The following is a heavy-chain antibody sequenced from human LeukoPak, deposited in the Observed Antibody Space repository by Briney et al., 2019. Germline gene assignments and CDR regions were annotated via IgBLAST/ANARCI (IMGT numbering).Heavy chain of an antibody. CDR1: GFTFRSYG. CDR2: IWYDEITK. D-gene: IGHD3-22*01. V-gene: IGHV3-30*02. J-gene: IGHJ4*02. CDR3: AKDSSDYYFDY. Sequence: QPGGSLRLSCAASGFTFRSYGIHWVRQAPGKGLEWLAFIWYDEITKNYADSVKGRFTISRDNSKNTLYVQLNSLRPDDTAVYYCAKDSSDYYFDYWGQGTLVTVSS.